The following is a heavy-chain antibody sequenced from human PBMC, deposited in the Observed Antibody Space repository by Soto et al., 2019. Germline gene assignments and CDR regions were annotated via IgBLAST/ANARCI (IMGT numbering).Heavy chain of an antibody. D-gene: IGHD3-9*01. Sequence: PGGSLRLSCAASGFTFSSYWMSWVRQAPGKGLEWVANIKQDGSEKYYVDSVKGRFTISRDNAKNSLYLQMNSLRAEDTAVYYCARGGNARQYYDILTGYYTQKYYFDYWGQGTLVTVSS. V-gene: IGHV3-7*01. J-gene: IGHJ4*02. CDR3: ARGGNARQYYDILTGYYTQKYYFDY. CDR1: GFTFSSYW. CDR2: IKQDGSEK.